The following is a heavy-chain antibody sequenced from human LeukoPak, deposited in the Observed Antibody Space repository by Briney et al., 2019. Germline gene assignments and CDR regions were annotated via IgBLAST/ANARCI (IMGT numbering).Heavy chain of an antibody. CDR2: IWYDGSIT. CDR3: ARGAITMVRGGVDS. D-gene: IGHD3-10*01. V-gene: IGHV3-33*01. Sequence: PGGSLRLSCAPSGFTFRNYGMHWVRQAPGKGLEWVALIWYDGSITFYADSVKGRFTISRDNSMNTVYLQMNSLRAEDTAFYYCARGAITMVRGGVDSWGQGTLVTVSS. CDR1: GFTFRNYG. J-gene: IGHJ4*02.